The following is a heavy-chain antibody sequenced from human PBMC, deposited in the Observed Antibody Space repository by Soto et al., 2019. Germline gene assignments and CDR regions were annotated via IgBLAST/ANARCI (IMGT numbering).Heavy chain of an antibody. V-gene: IGHV3-7*04. J-gene: IGHJ4*02. CDR2: IKSDGSEK. Sequence: EVQLVESGGGLGQPGGSLRLSCAASGFTFSDHWMTWVRQAPGKGLEWVANIKSDGSEKHYVDSVRGRFTISRDNAENSLFLEMNSLSAEDTAVYFCARVGRVGDLSSYRHCDYWGQGTQVTVSS. CDR1: GFTFSDHW. CDR3: ARVGRVGDLSSYRHCDY. D-gene: IGHD3-16*02.